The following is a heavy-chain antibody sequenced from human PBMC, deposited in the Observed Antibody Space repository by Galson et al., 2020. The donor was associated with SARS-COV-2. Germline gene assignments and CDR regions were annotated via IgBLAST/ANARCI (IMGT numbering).Heavy chain of an antibody. CDR2: ITGRGGST. CDR3: AKDLEVHASGSYFH. D-gene: IGHD3-10*01. Sequence: GESLKISCAASGFIFNNYAMAWVRQAPGKGLEWVSAITGRGGSTYYANSVKGRFTISRVNSNNTLYLQMSSLRADDTAVYFCAKDLEVHASGSYFHWGQGTLVTVSS. V-gene: IGHV3-23*01. CDR1: GFIFNNYA. J-gene: IGHJ4*02.